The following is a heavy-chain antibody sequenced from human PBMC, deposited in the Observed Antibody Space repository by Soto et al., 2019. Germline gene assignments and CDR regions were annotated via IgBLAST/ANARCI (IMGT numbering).Heavy chain of an antibody. Sequence: ASVKVSCKASGGTFSSYAISWVRQAPGQGLEWMGGIIPIFGTANYAQKFQGRVTITADKSTSTAYMELSSLRSEDTAVYYCARDRAVVVTHDAFDIWGQGTMVTVSS. CDR2: IIPIFGTA. D-gene: IGHD3-22*01. CDR3: ARDRAVVVTHDAFDI. V-gene: IGHV1-69*06. CDR1: GGTFSSYA. J-gene: IGHJ3*02.